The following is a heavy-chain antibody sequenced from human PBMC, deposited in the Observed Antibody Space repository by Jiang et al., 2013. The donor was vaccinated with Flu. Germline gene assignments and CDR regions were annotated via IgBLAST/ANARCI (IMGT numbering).Heavy chain of an antibody. CDR3: AKVDGSGVPRXPHFDY. CDR2: IYPDDSDV. D-gene: IGHD3-10*01. J-gene: IGHJ4*01. Sequence: GAEVKKPGESLRISCKTSGYSFTSDWIGWVRQMPGKGLEWMGIIYPDDSDVRYSPSFQGQVTISADKSISTAYLQWSNLKASDTAMYFXAKVDGSGVPRXPHFDYWGQERWS. V-gene: IGHV5-51*01. CDR1: GYSFTSDW.